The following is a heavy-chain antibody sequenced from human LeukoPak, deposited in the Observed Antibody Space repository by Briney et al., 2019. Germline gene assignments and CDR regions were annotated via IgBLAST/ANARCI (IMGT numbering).Heavy chain of an antibody. J-gene: IGHJ6*03. CDR2: IYYRGCT. CDR3: ARGRIVVVPAAITRGSYYYHYMDV. Sequence: PSDTLSLTCSLSGGSISSYYWIWIRRPRGEGLEWIGYIYYRGCTNYNPSRKSRVTISGDTSKNSFSLKLSSVTAADTAVYYCARGRIVVVPAAITRGSYYYHYMDVWGKGTTVTVAS. D-gene: IGHD2-2*02. V-gene: IGHV4-59*07. CDR1: GGSISSYY.